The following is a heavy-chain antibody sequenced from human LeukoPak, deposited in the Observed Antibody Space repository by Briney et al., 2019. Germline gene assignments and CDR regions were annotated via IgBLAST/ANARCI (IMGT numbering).Heavy chain of an antibody. D-gene: IGHD3-10*01. V-gene: IGHV4-30-2*01. CDR2: IYHSGST. CDR3: ARGVSMVRGVITGYGMDV. CDR1: AGSISSGGYS. Sequence: SQTLSLTCAVSAGSISSGGYSWSWIRQPPGKGLERIGYIYHSGSTYYNPSLKSRVTISVDRSKNQFCMKLSSVTAAGTALYYWARGVSMVRGVITGYGMDVWGKGTTVTVSS. J-gene: IGHJ6*04.